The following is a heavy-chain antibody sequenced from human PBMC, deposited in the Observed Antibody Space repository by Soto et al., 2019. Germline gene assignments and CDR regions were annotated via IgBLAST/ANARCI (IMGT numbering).Heavy chain of an antibody. V-gene: IGHV4-61*01. CDR1: GGSVSSGSYY. CDR3: ARDPITIFGVVTHRFDP. Sequence: SETLSLTCTVSGGSVSSGSYYWSWIRQPPEKGLEWIGYIYYSGSTNYNPSLKSRVTISVDTSKNQFSLKLSSVTAADTAVYYCARDPITIFGVVTHRFDPWGQGTLVTVSS. CDR2: IYYSGST. D-gene: IGHD3-3*01. J-gene: IGHJ5*02.